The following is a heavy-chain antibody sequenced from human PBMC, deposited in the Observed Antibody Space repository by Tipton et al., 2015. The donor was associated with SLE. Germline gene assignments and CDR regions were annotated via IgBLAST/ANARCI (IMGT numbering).Heavy chain of an antibody. J-gene: IGHJ4*02. Sequence: TLSLTCAVYGGSFSGYYWSWIRQPPGKGLEWIGEINHSGSTNYNPSLKSRVTISVDTSKNRFSLKLSSVTAADTAVYYCARDLGMATGYVDYWGQGTLVTVSS. CDR1: GGSFSGYY. D-gene: IGHD5-24*01. V-gene: IGHV4-34*01. CDR3: ARDLGMATGYVDY. CDR2: INHSGST.